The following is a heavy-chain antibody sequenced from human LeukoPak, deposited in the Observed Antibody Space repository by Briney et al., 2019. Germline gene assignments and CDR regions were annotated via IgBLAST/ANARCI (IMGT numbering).Heavy chain of an antibody. CDR3: ARDSSSGAYGSGSYGGRQVNWFDP. CDR1: GFTFDDHG. CDR2: INWNGGST. V-gene: IGHV3-20*01. J-gene: IGHJ5*02. Sequence: GGSLRLSCAASGFTFDDHGMSWVRQAPGKGLEWVSGINWNGGSTGYADSVKGRFTISRDNAKNSLYLRMNSLRAEDTALYHCARDSSSGAYGSGSYGGRQVNWFDPWGQGTLVTVSS. D-gene: IGHD3-10*01.